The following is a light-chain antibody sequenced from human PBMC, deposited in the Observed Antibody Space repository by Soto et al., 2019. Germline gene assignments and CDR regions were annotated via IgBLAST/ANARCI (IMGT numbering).Light chain of an antibody. CDR1: QSISNW. CDR3: QQYNPYPTWT. Sequence: DIQMTQSPSTLSASVGDRVTITCRASQSISNWLAWYQLKPGKAPKLLIYKASSLETGVPSRFSGSGSGTEFTLTINNLQPDDFATYYCQQYNPYPTWTFGQGTKVEIK. J-gene: IGKJ1*01. CDR2: KAS. V-gene: IGKV1-5*03.